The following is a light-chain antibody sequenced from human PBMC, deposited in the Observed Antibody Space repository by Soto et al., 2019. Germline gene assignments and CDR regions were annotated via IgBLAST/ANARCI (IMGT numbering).Light chain of an antibody. J-gene: IGLJ3*02. CDR1: SSDVGAYNS. CDR2: EVN. CDR3: SSYAGGNKLL. V-gene: IGLV2-8*01. Sequence: QSALTQPPSASGSPGQSVTFSCTGTSSDVGAYNSFSWYQQHSGKAPKLMIYEVNKRPSGVPDRFSGSKSGNTASLTVSGPQAEDEADYYCSSYAGGNKLLFGGGTKLTVL.